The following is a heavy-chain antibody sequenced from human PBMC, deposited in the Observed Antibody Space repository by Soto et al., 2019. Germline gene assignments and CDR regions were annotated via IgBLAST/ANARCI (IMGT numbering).Heavy chain of an antibody. CDR3: ARYYFDSSGYSNWFDP. Sequence: PSETLSLTCAVSGGSITSGAYYWTWIRQHPGKGLEWIAYIHYSGRTYYNPSLKSRVTISVDTSNNQFSLKLSSVTAADTAVYYCARYYFDSSGYSNWFDPWGQGTLATVSS. D-gene: IGHD3-22*01. CDR1: GGSITSGAYY. V-gene: IGHV4-31*11. CDR2: IHYSGRT. J-gene: IGHJ5*02.